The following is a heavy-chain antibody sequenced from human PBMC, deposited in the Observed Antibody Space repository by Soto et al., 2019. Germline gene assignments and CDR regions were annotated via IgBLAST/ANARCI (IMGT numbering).Heavy chain of an antibody. V-gene: IGHV3-48*01. CDR1: GFTFNAYP. D-gene: IGHD3-10*01. Sequence: GGSLRLSCAASGFTFNAYPMNWVRQAPGKGLEWISYISSSSSAMHYADSVKGRFTISRDNAKNTLYLQLSSLRPEDTAVYYCTRDSGRREDYWGQGTLVTVSS. CDR2: ISSSSSAM. J-gene: IGHJ4*02. CDR3: TRDSGRREDY.